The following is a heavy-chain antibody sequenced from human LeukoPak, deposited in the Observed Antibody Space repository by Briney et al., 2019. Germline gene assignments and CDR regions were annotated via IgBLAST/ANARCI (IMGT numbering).Heavy chain of an antibody. Sequence: PSETLSLTCAVYGGSFSGYYWSWIRQPPGKGLEWIGEINHSGSTNYNPSLKSRVTISVDKSKNQFSLKLSSVTAADTAVYYCARGSLWFGELRYWGQGPLVTVSS. CDR1: GGSFSGYY. CDR3: ARGSLWFGELRY. J-gene: IGHJ4*02. V-gene: IGHV4-34*01. D-gene: IGHD3-10*01. CDR2: INHSGST.